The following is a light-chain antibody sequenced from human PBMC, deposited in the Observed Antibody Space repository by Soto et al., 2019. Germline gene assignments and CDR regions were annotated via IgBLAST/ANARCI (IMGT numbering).Light chain of an antibody. CDR2: LEGSGSY. Sequence: QSVLTQSSPASASLGSSVKLTCTMSSGHSSYIIAWHQQQPGKAPRYLMKLEGSGSYNKGSGVPDRFSGSSSGADRYLTISNLQFEDEADYYCETWDSNVWVFGGGTKVTVL. V-gene: IGLV4-60*02. J-gene: IGLJ3*02. CDR1: SGHSSYI. CDR3: ETWDSNVWV.